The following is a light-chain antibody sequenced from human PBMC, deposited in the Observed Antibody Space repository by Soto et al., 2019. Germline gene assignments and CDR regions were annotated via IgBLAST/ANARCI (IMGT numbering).Light chain of an antibody. J-gene: IGKJ2*01. V-gene: IGKV1-12*01. CDR1: QGISIW. CDR3: QQANSIPHT. Sequence: DIQLTQSPSSVSASVGDRVTITCRASQGISIWLAWYQQKPGKAPKLLIYTASTLQSGVPSRFSGSGSGTDFSLTISSLQPEDSATYYCQQANSIPHTFGQGTKLEIK. CDR2: TAS.